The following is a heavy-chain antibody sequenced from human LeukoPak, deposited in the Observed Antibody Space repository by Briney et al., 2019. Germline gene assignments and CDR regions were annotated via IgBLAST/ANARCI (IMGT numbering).Heavy chain of an antibody. D-gene: IGHD2-15*01. CDR2: ILITGDT. CDR1: GFSVSRNY. Sequence: GGSLRLSCAASGFSVSRNYLTWVRQAPGEGLEWVSSILITGDTYYADSVQGRFTISRDSSKNTLFLQMNRLRAEDTAVYYCAREFGYCSLNSCPLGYWGQGTLVTVSS. CDR3: AREFGYCSLNSCPLGY. J-gene: IGHJ4*02. V-gene: IGHV3-53*01.